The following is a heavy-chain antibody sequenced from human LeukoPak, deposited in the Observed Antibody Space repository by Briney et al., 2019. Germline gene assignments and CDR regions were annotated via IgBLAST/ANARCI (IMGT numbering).Heavy chain of an antibody. J-gene: IGHJ4*02. CDR3: AKSPGPYYYGYYFDF. Sequence: GGSLRLSCAASAFTFRSYAMIWVRQAPGKGLEWVSGISGSGATIFYADSVTGRFTISRDNSKNTLYLQMSSLRAEDTALYYCAKSPGPYYYGYYFDFWGQGTLVAVSS. D-gene: IGHD3-22*01. CDR2: ISGSGATI. CDR1: AFTFRSYA. V-gene: IGHV3-23*01.